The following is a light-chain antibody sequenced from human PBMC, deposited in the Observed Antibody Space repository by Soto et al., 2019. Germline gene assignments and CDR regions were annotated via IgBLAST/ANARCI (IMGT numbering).Light chain of an antibody. J-gene: IGKJ4*01. CDR1: QGISSA. CDR3: PQFNSYPPLA. CDR2: HAS. Sequence: AIQLTQSPSSLSASVGDRVTITCRASQGISSAVAWYQQKPGKAPKLLIYHASSLESGVPSRFSGRGSETDFPLPLRRLQPEDFASYYCPQFNSYPPLAFGGGPKVEIQ. V-gene: IGKV1-13*02.